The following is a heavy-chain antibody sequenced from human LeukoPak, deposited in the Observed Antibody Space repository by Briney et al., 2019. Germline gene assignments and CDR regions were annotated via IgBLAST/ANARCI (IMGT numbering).Heavy chain of an antibody. CDR1: VVSISSYY. CDR2: IFTSGST. V-gene: IGHV4-4*07. CDR3: ARFDSSSWSYYFDY. D-gene: IGHD6-13*01. J-gene: IGHJ4*02. Sequence: SETLSLTCTVSVVSISSYYWSWIRQPAGKGLEWIGHIFTSGSTNYNPSLKSRVTISVDKSKNQFSLKLISVTAADTAVYYCARFDSSSWSYYFDYWGQGTLVTVSS.